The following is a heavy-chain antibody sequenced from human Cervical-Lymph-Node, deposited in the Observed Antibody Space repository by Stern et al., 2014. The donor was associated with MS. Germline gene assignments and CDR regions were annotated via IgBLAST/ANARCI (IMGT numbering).Heavy chain of an antibody. J-gene: IGHJ5*02. CDR2: IIPMLGPT. CDR1: RDTFSHYA. D-gene: IGHD3-10*01. Sequence: QVQLVQSGAELKKPGSSGKVSCKASRDTFSHYALSWVRQAPGQGLEWIGGIIPMLGPTGYAHDCQDRVAITADTSTSTTYMELNSLTSGDTAMYFCARDQGDYGSGSDQSWFDPWGQGTLVTVSS. V-gene: IGHV1-69*06. CDR3: ARDQGDYGSGSDQSWFDP.